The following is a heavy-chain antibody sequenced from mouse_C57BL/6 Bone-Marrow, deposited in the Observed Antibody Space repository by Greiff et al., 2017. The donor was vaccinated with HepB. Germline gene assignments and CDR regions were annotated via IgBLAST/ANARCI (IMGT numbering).Heavy chain of an antibody. D-gene: IGHD2-3*01. CDR2: IYPGGGYT. J-gene: IGHJ4*01. CDR1: GYTFTNYW. V-gene: IGHV1-63*01. Sequence: QVQLQQSGAELVRPGTSVKMSCKASGYTFTNYWIGWAKQRPGHGLEWIGDIYPGGGYTNYNEKFKGKATLTADKSSSTAYMQFSSLTSEDSAIYYGARYDGRSYYAMDYWGQGTSVTVSS. CDR3: ARYDGRSYYAMDY.